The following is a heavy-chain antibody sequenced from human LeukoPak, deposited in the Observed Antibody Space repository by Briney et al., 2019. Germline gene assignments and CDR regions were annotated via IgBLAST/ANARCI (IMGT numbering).Heavy chain of an antibody. V-gene: IGHV3-66*02. D-gene: IGHD6-19*01. CDR2: IYSGNST. J-gene: IGHJ4*02. CDR3: ARDQAASSVWYGGFDY. CDR1: GFIVSRNY. Sequence: GGSLRLSCAASGFIVSRNYMSWVRQAPGKGLEWVSGIYSGNSTYYADSVKGRFTISRDNSKNTLYLQMNSLRLEDTAVYYCARDQAASSVWYGGFDYWGRGTLVTVSS.